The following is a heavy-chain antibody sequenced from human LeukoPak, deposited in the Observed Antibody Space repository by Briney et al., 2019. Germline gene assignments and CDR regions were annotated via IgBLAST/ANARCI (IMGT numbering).Heavy chain of an antibody. D-gene: IGHD1-1*01. CDR1: GFTFSSSG. V-gene: IGHV3-33*08. Sequence: PGRSLRLSCAASGFTFSSSGMHWVRQAPGKGLEWVALIWYDGGNKEYAESVKGRFTISRDNSKNTLYLQMNSLRDEDTAVYYCARDQGTSTTAPKRKGRFDPWGQGTLVTVSS. CDR3: ARDQGTSTTAPKRKGRFDP. CDR2: IWYDGGNK. J-gene: IGHJ5*02.